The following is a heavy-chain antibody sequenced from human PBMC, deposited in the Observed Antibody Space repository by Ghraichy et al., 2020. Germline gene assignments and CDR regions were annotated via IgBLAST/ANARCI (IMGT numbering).Heavy chain of an antibody. CDR1: GFTFDNAW. Sequence: GGSLKLSCAASGFTFDNAWMNWVRQAPGKGLEWVGRIKSKTDGGTTDYAAPVKGRFTISRDDSKNTLYLQVNSLKMEDTALYYCVCYGSGSYYGHWGQGTLVTVSS. D-gene: IGHD3-10*01. CDR3: VCYGSGSYYGH. J-gene: IGHJ4*02. CDR2: IKSKTDGGTT. V-gene: IGHV3-15*07.